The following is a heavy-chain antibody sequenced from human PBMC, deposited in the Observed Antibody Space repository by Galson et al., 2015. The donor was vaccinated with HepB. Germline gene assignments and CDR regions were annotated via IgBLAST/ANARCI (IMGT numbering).Heavy chain of an antibody. CDR3: TNHDFWGPFSDS. D-gene: IGHD3-3*01. CDR1: GFTVSSSY. Sequence: SLRLSCAASGFTVSSSYMSWVRQAPGKGLEWVSALYSGGRTYYADSVKGRFTISSDNFKNILYLQMNSLRAEDTGVYYCTNHDFWGPFSDSWGQGTRAPSPQ. CDR2: LYSGGRT. J-gene: IGHJ5*01. V-gene: IGHV3-53*01.